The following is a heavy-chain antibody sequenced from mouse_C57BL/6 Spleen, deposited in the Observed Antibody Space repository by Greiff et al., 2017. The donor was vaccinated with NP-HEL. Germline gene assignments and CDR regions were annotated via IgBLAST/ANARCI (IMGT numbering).Heavy chain of an antibody. D-gene: IGHD2-2*01. Sequence: VQLQQPGAELVRPGSSVKLSCKASGYTFTSYWMHWVKQRPIQGLEWIGNIDPSDSETHYNQKFKDKATLTVDKSSSTAYMQLSSLTSEDSAVYYCARDGGTYGFFFDYWGQGTTLTVSS. V-gene: IGHV1-52*01. J-gene: IGHJ2*01. CDR3: ARDGGTYGFFFDY. CDR2: IDPSDSET. CDR1: GYTFTSYW.